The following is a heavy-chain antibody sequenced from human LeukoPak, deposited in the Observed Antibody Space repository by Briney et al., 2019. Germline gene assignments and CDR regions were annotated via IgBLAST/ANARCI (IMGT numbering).Heavy chain of an antibody. J-gene: IGHJ5*02. V-gene: IGHV4-4*07. D-gene: IGHD6-13*01. CDR3: ARGFSSSWILNNWFDP. CDR1: GGSISSYY. Sequence: SETLSLTCTVSGGSISSYYWSWIRQPAGKGLEWIGRIYTSGSTNYNPPLKSRVTMSVDTSKNQFSLKLSSVTAADTAVYYCARGFSSSWILNNWFDPWGQGTLVTVSS. CDR2: IYTSGST.